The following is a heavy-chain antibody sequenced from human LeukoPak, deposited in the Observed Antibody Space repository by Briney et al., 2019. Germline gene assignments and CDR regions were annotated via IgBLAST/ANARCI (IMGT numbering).Heavy chain of an antibody. J-gene: IGHJ4*02. V-gene: IGHV3-48*01. CDR1: GFTFSGYI. CDR3: SRVPRLDY. CDR2: IGTSGNTI. Sequence: GGSLRLSCAASGFTFSGYIMNWVRQAPGKGLEWVSFIGTSGNTIYYADSVKGRFTVSRDNAKNSLYLQMNSLRAEDTAVYYCSRVPRLDYWSQATLVTVA.